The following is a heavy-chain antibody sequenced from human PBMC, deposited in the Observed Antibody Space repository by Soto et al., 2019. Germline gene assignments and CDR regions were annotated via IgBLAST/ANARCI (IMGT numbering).Heavy chain of an antibody. CDR2: IYYSGST. CDR3: ARHHYGSGSTYFPY. D-gene: IGHD3-10*01. J-gene: IGHJ4*01. CDR1: GGSISSYY. V-gene: IGHV4-59*08. Sequence: PSETLSLTCTVSGGSISSYYWSWIRQPPGKGLEWIGYIYYSGSTNYNPSLKSRVTISVDTSKNQFSLKLNSMTAADTAVYYCARHHYGSGSTYFPYWGHGTLVTVSS.